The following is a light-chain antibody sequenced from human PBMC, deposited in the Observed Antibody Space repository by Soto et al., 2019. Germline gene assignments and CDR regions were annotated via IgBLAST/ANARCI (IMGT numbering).Light chain of an antibody. J-gene: IGKJ4*01. Sequence: EIFMTQSPTTLSMSPGERATLSCSASQSISTKVAWYQQKPGQAPRLLIYGASTRATGVPARFSGSGSGTEFTLSISSMQSENFAVYYCQQYNSWPLTFGGGTKVDIK. CDR3: QQYNSWPLT. V-gene: IGKV3-15*01. CDR1: QSISTK. CDR2: GAS.